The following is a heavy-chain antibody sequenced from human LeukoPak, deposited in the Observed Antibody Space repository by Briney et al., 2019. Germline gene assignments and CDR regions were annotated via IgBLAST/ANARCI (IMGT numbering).Heavy chain of an antibody. CDR1: GFTFSSYG. CDR2: IRFDGSDK. D-gene: IGHD5-18*01. V-gene: IGHV3-30*02. Sequence: GGSLRLSCGASGFTFSSYGMHWVRQTPGKGLEWVAFIRFDGSDKYYADSVKGRFTISRDNSKNTLYLQMNSLRAEDTAVYYCARGWIQLWSNWGQGTLVTVSS. CDR3: ARGWIQLWSN. J-gene: IGHJ4*02.